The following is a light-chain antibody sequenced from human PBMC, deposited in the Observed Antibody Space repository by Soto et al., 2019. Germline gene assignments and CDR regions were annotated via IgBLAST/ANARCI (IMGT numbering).Light chain of an antibody. J-gene: IGKJ5*01. CDR1: QNINNY. V-gene: IGKV1-33*01. CDR2: DAS. Sequence: DIQMTQSPSSLSASVGDRVTITCQASQNINNYLNWYQQKPGRAPKLLIYDASNLEAGVPSRFRGSGFGTDFTFTISRLQPEDIATYYCQHYENLPTFGQGTRLEIK. CDR3: QHYENLPT.